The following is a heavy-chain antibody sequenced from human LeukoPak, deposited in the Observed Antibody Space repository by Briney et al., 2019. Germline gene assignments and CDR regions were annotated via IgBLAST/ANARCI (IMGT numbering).Heavy chain of an antibody. Sequence: GGSLRLSCAASGYTFTGYYMHWVRQAPGQGLEWMGWINPNSGGTNYAQKFQGRVTMTRDTSTSTVYMELSSLRSEDTAVYYCARSPGYSSSWYNYWGQGTLVTVSS. CDR3: ARSPGYSSSWYNY. J-gene: IGHJ4*02. D-gene: IGHD6-13*01. CDR1: GYTFTGYY. V-gene: IGHV1-2*02. CDR2: INPNSGGT.